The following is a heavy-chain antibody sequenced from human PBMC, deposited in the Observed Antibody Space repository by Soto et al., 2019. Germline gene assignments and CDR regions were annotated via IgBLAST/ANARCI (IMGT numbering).Heavy chain of an antibody. Sequence: QVQVVQSRAEVKKPGASVKVSCKTSGYTFTNYDINWVRQAPGQGLEWMGWVSPDHGNAGYAPQFQSRTTMTSDTSTSTVYMALNNLSSDVTAVHFCEVTAAGYWCQGTMVTVSS. D-gene: IGHD2-21*02. CDR2: VSPDHGNA. CDR1: GYTFTNYD. CDR3: EVTAAGY. J-gene: IGHJ4*02. V-gene: IGHV1-8*01.